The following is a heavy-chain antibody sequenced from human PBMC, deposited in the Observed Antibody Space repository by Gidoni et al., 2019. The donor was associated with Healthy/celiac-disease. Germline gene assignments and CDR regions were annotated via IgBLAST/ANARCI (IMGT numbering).Heavy chain of an antibody. V-gene: IGHV4-34*01. CDR2: INHSGST. Sequence: QVQLQQWGAGLLKPSETLSLACAVYVGSFSGYYWSWIRQPPGTGLEWSGEINHSGSTNYNPSLKSRVTISVDTSKNQFSLKLSSVTAADTSVYYCAREVERYYYGSGMIAFDIWGQGTMVTVSS. D-gene: IGHD3-10*01. CDR3: AREVERYYYGSGMIAFDI. J-gene: IGHJ3*02. CDR1: VGSFSGYY.